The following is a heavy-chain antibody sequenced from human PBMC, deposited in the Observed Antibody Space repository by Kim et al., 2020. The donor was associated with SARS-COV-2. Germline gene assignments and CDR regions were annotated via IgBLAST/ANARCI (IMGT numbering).Heavy chain of an antibody. CDR2: ISSASDYI. J-gene: IGHJ4*02. Sequence: GWSLRLSCAASGFTFSSYSMNWVRQAPGKGLEWVSSISSASDYIFYADSLKGRFTISRDNAKSSLYLQMNSLRAEDTAVYYCARNPPTSAPDYWGQGTLVTVSS. D-gene: IGHD3-10*01. CDR3: ARNPPTSAPDY. CDR1: GFTFSSYS. V-gene: IGHV3-21*01.